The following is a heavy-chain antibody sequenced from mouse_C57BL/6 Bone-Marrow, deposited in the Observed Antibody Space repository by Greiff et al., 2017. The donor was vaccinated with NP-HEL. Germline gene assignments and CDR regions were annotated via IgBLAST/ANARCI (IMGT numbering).Heavy chain of an antibody. V-gene: IGHV2-2*01. D-gene: IGHD2-4*01. CDR1: GFSLTSYG. J-gene: IGHJ3*01. Sequence: QVHVKQSGPGLVQPSQSLSITCTVSGFSLTSYGVHWVRQSPGKGLEWLGVIWSGGSTDYNAAFISRLSISKDNSKSQVFFKMNSLQADDTAIYYCARAYYDYDEGFAYWGQGTLVTVSA. CDR3: ARAYYDYDEGFAY. CDR2: IWSGGST.